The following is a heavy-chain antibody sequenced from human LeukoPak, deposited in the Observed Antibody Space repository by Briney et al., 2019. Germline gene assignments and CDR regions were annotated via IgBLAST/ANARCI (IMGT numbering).Heavy chain of an antibody. Sequence: PGGSLRLSCAASGFTFSSYWMSWVRQAPGKGLEWVSGIDGSGGRPPSADSVKGRFTISRDISKNTLYLQMDSLRVEDTAAYYCARGKDHDFWNPFDHWGQGTLVTVSS. CDR2: IDGSGGRP. J-gene: IGHJ4*02. CDR3: ARGKDHDFWNPFDH. V-gene: IGHV3-23*01. D-gene: IGHD3-3*01. CDR1: GFTFSSYW.